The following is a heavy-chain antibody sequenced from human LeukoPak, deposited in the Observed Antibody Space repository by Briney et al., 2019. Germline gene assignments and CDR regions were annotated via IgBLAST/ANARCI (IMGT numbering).Heavy chain of an antibody. V-gene: IGHV4-4*09. CDR3: ARHSGITGTTAWFDP. CDR2: IYTSGST. D-gene: IGHD1-7*01. J-gene: IGHJ5*02. CDR1: GGSISSHY. Sequence: SETLSLTCTVSGGSISSHYWSWIRQSPGKGLEWIGYIYTSGSTNYNPSLKSRVTISVDTSKNQFSLRLSSVTAADTAMYYCARHSGITGTTAWFDPWGQGTLVTVSS.